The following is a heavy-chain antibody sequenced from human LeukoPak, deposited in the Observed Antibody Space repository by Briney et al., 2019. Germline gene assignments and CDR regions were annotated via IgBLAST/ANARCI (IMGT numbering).Heavy chain of an antibody. CDR3: ARRVTLTGRTGYYYYYYMDV. J-gene: IGHJ6*03. D-gene: IGHD1-20*01. Sequence: PSETLSLTCAVYGGSFSGYYWSWIRQPPGKGLEWIGEINHSGSTNYNPSLKSRVTISVDTSKNQFSLKLSSVTAADTAVYYCARRVTLTGRTGYYYYYYMDVWGKGTTVTVSS. CDR2: INHSGST. CDR1: GGSFSGYY. V-gene: IGHV4-34*01.